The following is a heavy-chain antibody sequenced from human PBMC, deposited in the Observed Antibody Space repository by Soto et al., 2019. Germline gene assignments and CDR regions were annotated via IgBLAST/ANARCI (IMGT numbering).Heavy chain of an antibody. CDR3: ARGVWNGFCINTRCHSNWFDP. J-gene: IGHJ5*02. Sequence: SETMSHTCAVSGGSIISGGYSWSWIRQPPGKGLEWIGYIYHSGSTYYNPSLKSRVTISVDRSKNQFSLKLTSVTAEDTAVYYCARGVWNGFCINTRCHSNWFDPWGQGTLVTVSS. V-gene: IGHV4-30-2*01. CDR2: IYHSGST. D-gene: IGHD2-2*03. CDR1: GGSIISGGYS.